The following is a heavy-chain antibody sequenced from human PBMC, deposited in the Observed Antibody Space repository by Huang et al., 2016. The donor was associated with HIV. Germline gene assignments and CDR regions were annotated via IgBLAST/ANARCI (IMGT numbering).Heavy chain of an antibody. CDR2: ISDDGSSK. V-gene: IGHV3-30-3*01. J-gene: IGHJ3*01. D-gene: IGHD1-1*01. CDR3: AGAETTYAFDV. CDR1: GFTFSSYA. Sequence: QVQLVESGGGVVQSGRSLRFSCAASGFTFSSYARHWVGQAPGKGLEWAAVISDDGSSKYYADAGKGRFTSSRDNSRNTLYLQMSSLRAEDTALYYCAGAETTYAFDVWGQGTMVTVSS.